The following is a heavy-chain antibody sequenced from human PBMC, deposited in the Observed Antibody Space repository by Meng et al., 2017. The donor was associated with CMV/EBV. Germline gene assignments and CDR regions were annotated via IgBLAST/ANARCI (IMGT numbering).Heavy chain of an antibody. V-gene: IGHV1-2*02. CDR3: ARDLARGGITMIGWFDP. CDR2: INPNSGGT. Sequence: ASVKVSCKASGYTFTGYYMHWVRQAPGQGLEWMGWINPNSGGTNYAQKFQGRVTMTRDTSISTAYMELSRLRSDDTAVYYCARDLARGGITMIGWFDPWGQGTLVTVSS. CDR1: GYTFTGYY. J-gene: IGHJ5*02. D-gene: IGHD3-22*01.